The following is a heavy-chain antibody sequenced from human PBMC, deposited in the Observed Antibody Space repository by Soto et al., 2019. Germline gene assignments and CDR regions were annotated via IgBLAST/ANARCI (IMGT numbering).Heavy chain of an antibody. V-gene: IGHV3-7*01. CDR1: GFTFSSYW. D-gene: IGHD4-17*01. CDR3: ARDATYGDYAGDY. CDR2: IKQDGSEK. J-gene: IGHJ4*02. Sequence: GGSLRLSCAASGFTFSSYWMSWVRQAPGKRLEWVANIKQDGSEKYYVDSVKGRFTISRDNAKNSLYLQMNSLRAEDTAVYYCARDATYGDYAGDYWGQGTMVTVSS.